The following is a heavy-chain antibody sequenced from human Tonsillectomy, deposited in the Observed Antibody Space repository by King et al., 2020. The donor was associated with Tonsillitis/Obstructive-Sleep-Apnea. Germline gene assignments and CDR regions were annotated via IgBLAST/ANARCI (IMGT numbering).Heavy chain of an antibody. CDR1: GFTFDDYA. Sequence: GQLVQSGGGLVQPGRSLRLSCAASGFTFDDYAMHWVRQVPGKGLEWVSGISWNSGSIGYADSVKGRFTISRDNAKNSLYLQMNSLRAEDTALYYCAKDSGTYSYVYSCFDYWGQGTLVTVSS. V-gene: IGHV3-9*01. D-gene: IGHD5-18*01. CDR2: ISWNSGSI. J-gene: IGHJ4*02. CDR3: AKDSGTYSYVYSCFDY.